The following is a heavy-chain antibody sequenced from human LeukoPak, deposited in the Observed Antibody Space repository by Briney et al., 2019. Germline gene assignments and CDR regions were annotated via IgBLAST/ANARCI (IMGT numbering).Heavy chain of an antibody. CDR1: GYSFTSYW. CDR2: ICPGDSDT. Sequence: GESLKISCKGSGYSFTSYWIGWVRQMPGKGLEWMGIICPGDSDTRYSPSFQGQVTISADKSISTAYLQWSSLKASDTAMYYCARHVPSTGHSSGFDYWGQGTLVTVSS. V-gene: IGHV5-51*01. CDR3: ARHVPSTGHSSGFDY. D-gene: IGHD6-19*01. J-gene: IGHJ4*02.